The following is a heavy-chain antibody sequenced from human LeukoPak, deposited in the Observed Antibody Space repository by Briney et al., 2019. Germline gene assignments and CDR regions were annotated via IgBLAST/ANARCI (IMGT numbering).Heavy chain of an antibody. CDR3: ARPIAAAGRLRAFDI. Sequence: GGSLRLSCAASGFTVSSNYMSWVRQAPGKGLEWVSVIYSGGSTYYADSVKGRFTISRDNSKNTLYLQMNSLRAEDTAVYYCARPIAAAGRLRAFDIWGQGTMVTVSS. V-gene: IGHV3-53*01. CDR2: IYSGGST. D-gene: IGHD6-13*01. J-gene: IGHJ3*02. CDR1: GFTVSSNY.